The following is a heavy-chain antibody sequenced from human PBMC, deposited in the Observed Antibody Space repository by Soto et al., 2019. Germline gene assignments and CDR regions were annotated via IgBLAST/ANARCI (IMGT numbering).Heavy chain of an antibody. CDR3: ARPGYGSGGSCCSNYYYYGMDV. V-gene: IGHV1-69*02. Sequence: QVQLVQSGAEVKKPGSSVKVSCKASGGTFSSYTISWVRQAPGQGLEWMGRIIPILGIANYAQKFQGRVTITADKSTSTADMELSSLRSEDTAEYYCARPGYGSGGSCCSNYYYYGMDVWGQGTTVTVSS. CDR2: IIPILGIA. CDR1: GGTFSSYT. J-gene: IGHJ6*02. D-gene: IGHD2-15*01.